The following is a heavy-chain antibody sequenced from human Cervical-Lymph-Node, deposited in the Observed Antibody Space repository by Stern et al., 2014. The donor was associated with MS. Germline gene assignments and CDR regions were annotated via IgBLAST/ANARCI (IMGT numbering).Heavy chain of an antibody. CDR2: VYHSGTT. V-gene: IGHV4-4*02. CDR3: ARGLPRGGWGYGFDM. CDR1: GGSITTDAW. J-gene: IGHJ3*02. D-gene: IGHD3-16*01. Sequence: VQLVESGPGLVKPSGTLSLTCAVSGGSITTDAWWSWVRQSPLKGLEWLGGVYHSGTTNYNPSFKPRVTISVDKPESHFSLRLNSVTAADTAVYYCARGLPRGGWGYGFDMWGQGTMVIVSS.